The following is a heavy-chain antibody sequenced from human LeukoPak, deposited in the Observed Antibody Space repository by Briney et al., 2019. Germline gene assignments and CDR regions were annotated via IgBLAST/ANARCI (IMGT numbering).Heavy chain of an antibody. CDR2: IYSSGST. J-gene: IGHJ4*02. CDR3: ARDARYFDWLDY. Sequence: SETLSLTCTVSGGSNSRSSYYWTWVRQPAGKGLEWIGRIYSSGSTNYNPSLKSRVTMSVDTSKNQFSLRLTSVTAADTAVYYCARDARYFDWLDYWGQGTLVTVSS. V-gene: IGHV4-61*02. D-gene: IGHD3-9*01. CDR1: GGSNSRSSYY.